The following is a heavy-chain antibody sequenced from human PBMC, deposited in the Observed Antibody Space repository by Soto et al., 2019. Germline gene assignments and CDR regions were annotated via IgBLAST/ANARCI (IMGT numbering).Heavy chain of an antibody. J-gene: IGHJ4*02. Sequence: QVQLQESGPGLVKPSETLSLTCTVSGGSVSSTNFYWSWIRQPPGKGLEWVAYIYNSGTTSHNPSLKSRVTRSIDTSKNQVTLKLTSVTAADTAVYYCAREPRYSSGWVYFDNWGQGTLVTVSS. CDR2: IYNSGTT. D-gene: IGHD6-19*01. CDR1: GGSVSSTNFY. V-gene: IGHV4-61*01. CDR3: AREPRYSSGWVYFDN.